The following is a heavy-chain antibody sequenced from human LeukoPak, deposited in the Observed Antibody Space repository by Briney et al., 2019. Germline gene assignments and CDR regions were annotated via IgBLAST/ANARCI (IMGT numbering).Heavy chain of an antibody. CDR3: AKAVWTFYSGSYYYFDY. V-gene: IGHV3-23*01. CDR2: ISGSGGST. D-gene: IGHD1-26*01. Sequence: GGSLRLSCEASGFTFSTYNMNWVRQAPGKRLEWVSAISGSGGSTYYADSVKGRFTISRDNSKNTLYLQMNSLRAEDTAVYYCAKAVWTFYSGSYYYFDYWGQGTLVTVSS. CDR1: GFTFSTYN. J-gene: IGHJ4*02.